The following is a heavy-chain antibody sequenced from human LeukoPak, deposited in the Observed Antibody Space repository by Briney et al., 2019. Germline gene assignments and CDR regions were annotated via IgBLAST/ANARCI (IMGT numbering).Heavy chain of an antibody. Sequence: SETLSLTCAVSGFSISNDYYWGWIRQPPGKGLEWIGNIYYSGSAYYYPSLKSRVTVSVDTSKNQFSLNLSSVTAADTAVYYCARYSRYSSGWYYDYWGQGTLVTVSS. V-gene: IGHV4-38-2*01. CDR2: IYYSGSA. J-gene: IGHJ4*02. D-gene: IGHD6-19*01. CDR1: GFSISNDYY. CDR3: ARYSRYSSGWYYDY.